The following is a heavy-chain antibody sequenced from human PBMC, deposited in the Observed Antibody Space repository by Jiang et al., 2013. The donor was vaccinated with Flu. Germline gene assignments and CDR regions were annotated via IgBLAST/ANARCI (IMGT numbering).Heavy chain of an antibody. CDR1: GYTFTSYD. D-gene: IGHD3-10*01. V-gene: IGHV1-8*02. J-gene: IGHJ6*02. CDR2: MNPNSGNT. CDR3: ARGGFLYYGSGSYYYYYGMDV. Sequence: GAEVKKPGASVKVSCKASGYTFTSYDINWVRQATGQGLEWMGWMNPNSGNTGYAQKFQGRVTMTRNTSVSTAYMELSSLRSEDTAVYYCARGGFLYYGSGSYYYYYGMDVWGQGTTVTVSS.